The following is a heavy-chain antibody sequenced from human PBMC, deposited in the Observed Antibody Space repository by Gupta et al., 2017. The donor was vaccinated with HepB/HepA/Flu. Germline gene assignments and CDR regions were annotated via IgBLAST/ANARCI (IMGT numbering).Heavy chain of an antibody. V-gene: IGHV2-5*01. J-gene: IGHJ4*02. CDR2: IFGNDNK. CDR3: THSSDPWGFVNGYFHLDN. Sequence: QITLKESGPTLVKPTQTLMLTCTFSGFSLTTSGVGVAWIRQPPGKALEWLAVIFGNDNKDFSPSLRNRLTITKDTSKSQVVLTMTNMDPLDTATYYCTHSSDPWGFVNGYFHLDNWGQGTLVTVSS. CDR1: GFSLTTSGVG. D-gene: IGHD5-24*01.